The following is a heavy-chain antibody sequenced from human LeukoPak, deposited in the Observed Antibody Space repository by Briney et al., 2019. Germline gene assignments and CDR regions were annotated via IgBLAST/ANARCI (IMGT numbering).Heavy chain of an antibody. D-gene: IGHD6-6*01. J-gene: IGHJ4*02. CDR1: GFTFDVYA. CDR2: ISGDGDYT. CDR3: AKDMYSSSSSHFDY. V-gene: IGHV3-43*02. Sequence: AGGSLRLSCAASGFTFDVYAMHWVRQVPGRGLEWVSLISGDGDYTYYADSVKGRFTISRDSSKYSLYLQMNSLRTEDTALYYCAKDMYSSSSSHFDYWGQGTLVTVSS.